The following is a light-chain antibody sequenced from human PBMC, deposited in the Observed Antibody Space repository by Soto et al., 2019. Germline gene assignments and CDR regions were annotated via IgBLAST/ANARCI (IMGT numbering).Light chain of an antibody. J-gene: IGKJ5*01. Sequence: EIVLTQSPGTLSLSPGERATLSCRASQSVSSSYLAWYHQKPGQAPRLLIYGASSRATGIPDRFSGSGSVTDLTLTSSRLEREDFAVYYCQKYGSSPPITFDQGTRLPIK. CDR3: QKYGSSPPIT. CDR1: QSVSSSY. V-gene: IGKV3-20*01. CDR2: GAS.